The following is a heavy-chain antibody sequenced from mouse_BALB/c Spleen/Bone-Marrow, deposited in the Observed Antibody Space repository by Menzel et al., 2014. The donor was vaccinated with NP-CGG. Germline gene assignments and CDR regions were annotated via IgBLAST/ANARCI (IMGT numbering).Heavy chain of an antibody. CDR2: IYPGSGNT. CDR1: GYAFNNYW. CDR3: TRRRSLDY. J-gene: IGHJ2*01. Sequence: QVQLKQSGTELVRPGTSVKISCKASGYAFNNYWLGWVKQRPGHGLEWIGDIYPGSGNTYYNEKFKGKATLTADKSSSTAYMQLSGLTSEDSAVYFCTRRRSLDYWGQGTTLTVSS. V-gene: IGHV1-63*01.